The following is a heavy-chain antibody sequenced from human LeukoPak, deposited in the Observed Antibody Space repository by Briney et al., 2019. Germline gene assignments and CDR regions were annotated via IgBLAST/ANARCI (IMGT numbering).Heavy chain of an antibody. Sequence: VASVKVSCKASGYTFTGYYMHWVRQAPGQGLEWMGWINPNSGGTNYAQKFQGRVTMTRDTSISTAYMELSRLRSDDTAVYYCARPVGGSYNNWFDPWGQGTLVTVSS. CDR2: INPNSGGT. V-gene: IGHV1-2*02. D-gene: IGHD1-26*01. CDR3: ARPVGGSYNNWFDP. CDR1: GYTFTGYY. J-gene: IGHJ5*02.